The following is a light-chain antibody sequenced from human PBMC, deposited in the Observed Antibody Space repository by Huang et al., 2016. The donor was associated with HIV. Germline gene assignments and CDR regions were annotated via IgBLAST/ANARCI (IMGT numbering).Light chain of an antibody. CDR1: QSLLHSNGHNY. V-gene: IGKV2-28*01. CDR2: LAA. Sequence: DIVMVQSPVSLSVTPGEAASITCRSSQSLLHSNGHNYLDWYRQKPGQSPQLLIYLAATRAARVPDRFSGSGSGTDFTLKINRVEADDVGVYYCMQGLQSWTFGQGTKVEI. CDR3: MQGLQSWT. J-gene: IGKJ1*01.